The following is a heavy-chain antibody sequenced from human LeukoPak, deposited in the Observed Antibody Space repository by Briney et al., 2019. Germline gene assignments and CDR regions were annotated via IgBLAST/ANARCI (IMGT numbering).Heavy chain of an antibody. CDR2: IYYSGST. V-gene: IGHV4-39*07. J-gene: IGHJ5*02. CDR1: GGSISSSSYY. CDR3: ARKNWSYDSWFDP. Sequence: SETLSLTCTVSGGSISSSSYYWGWIRQPPGKGLEWIGSIYYSGSTYYNPSLKSRVTISVDTSKNQFSLKLSSVTAADTAVYYCARKNWSYDSWFDPWGQGTLVTVSS. D-gene: IGHD1-7*01.